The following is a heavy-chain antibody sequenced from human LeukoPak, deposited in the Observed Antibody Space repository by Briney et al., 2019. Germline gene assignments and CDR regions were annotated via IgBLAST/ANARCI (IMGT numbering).Heavy chain of an antibody. D-gene: IGHD2-21*01. CDR1: GDSINSYY. Sequence: KPSETLSLTCTVSGDSINSYYWSWIRQPAGKGLEWIGRIYTSGTDYNPSLKSRVTMSVDTSKNQFSLKLSSVTAADTAVYYCARAGTDRYSHFDYWGQGTLVTVSS. J-gene: IGHJ4*02. V-gene: IGHV4-4*07. CDR2: IYTSGT. CDR3: ARAGTDRYSHFDY.